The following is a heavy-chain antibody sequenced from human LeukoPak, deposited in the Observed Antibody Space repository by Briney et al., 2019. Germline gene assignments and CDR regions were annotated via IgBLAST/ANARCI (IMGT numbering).Heavy chain of an antibody. CDR2: INPSGGST. CDR1: GYTFTSYY. Sequence: ASVKVSCKASGYTFTSYYMHWVRQAPGQGLGWMGIINPSGGSTSYAQKFQGRVTMTRDTSTSTVYMELSSLRSEDTAVYYCARDSPYCSGGSCLLDYWGQGTLVTVSS. J-gene: IGHJ4*02. CDR3: ARDSPYCSGGSCLLDY. V-gene: IGHV1-46*01. D-gene: IGHD2-15*01.